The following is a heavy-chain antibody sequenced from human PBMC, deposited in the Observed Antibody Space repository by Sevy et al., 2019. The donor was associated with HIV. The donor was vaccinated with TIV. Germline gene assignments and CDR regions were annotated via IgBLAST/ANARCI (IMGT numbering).Heavy chain of an antibody. D-gene: IGHD2-21*02. Sequence: ASVKVSCKASGGTFSSYAISWVRQAPGQGLEWMGGIIPIFGTANYAQKFQGRVTITADESMSTAYMELSSLRSEDTAVYYCARGYCGGDCYLAEYFQHWGQGTLVTVSS. V-gene: IGHV1-69*13. CDR1: GGTFSSYA. CDR3: ARGYCGGDCYLAEYFQH. J-gene: IGHJ1*01. CDR2: IIPIFGTA.